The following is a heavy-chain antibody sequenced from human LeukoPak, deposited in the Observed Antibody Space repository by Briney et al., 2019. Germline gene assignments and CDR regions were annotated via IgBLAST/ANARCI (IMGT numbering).Heavy chain of an antibody. CDR2: IRSKTNSYAT. CDR3: TRYSLAGLDY. V-gene: IGHV3-73*01. J-gene: IGHJ4*02. D-gene: IGHD2-15*01. CDR1: GFTFSSYS. Sequence: GGSLRLSCAASGFTFSSYSMNWVRQASGKGLEWVGRIRSKTNSYATAYAASVKGRFTISRDDSKNTAYLQMNSLKTEDTAVYYCTRYSLAGLDYWGQGTLVTVSS.